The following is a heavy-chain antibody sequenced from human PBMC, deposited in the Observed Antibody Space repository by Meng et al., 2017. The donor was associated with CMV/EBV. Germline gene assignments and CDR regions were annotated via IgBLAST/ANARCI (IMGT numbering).Heavy chain of an antibody. J-gene: IGHJ5*02. CDR1: GGSISICDYY. CDR2: IYYSGST. V-gene: IGHV4-30-4*08. Sequence: VQLPDSGPGLVKPSQTLSLPCTVSGGSISICDYYWSWIRQPPGKGLEWIGYIYYSGSTYYDPSLKSRVTISVDTSKNQFSLKLSSVTAADTAVYYCARGFTGVLLWFGESLGWFDPWGQGTLVTVSS. D-gene: IGHD3-10*01. CDR3: ARGFTGVLLWFGESLGWFDP.